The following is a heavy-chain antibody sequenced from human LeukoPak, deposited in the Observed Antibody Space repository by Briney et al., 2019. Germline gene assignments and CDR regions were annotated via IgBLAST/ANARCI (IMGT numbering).Heavy chain of an antibody. Sequence: GGSLRLSCAASGFTFSSNAMSWVRQAPGKGLEWVSGITNSGRSTYYADSVKGRFTVSRDNSNNTLYLQVNSLRAEDSAIYYCAKGSSNGRPYYFDFWGPGSLVTVSS. V-gene: IGHV3-23*01. J-gene: IGHJ4*02. D-gene: IGHD6-25*01. CDR3: AKGSSNGRPYYFDF. CDR1: GFTFSSNA. CDR2: ITNSGRST.